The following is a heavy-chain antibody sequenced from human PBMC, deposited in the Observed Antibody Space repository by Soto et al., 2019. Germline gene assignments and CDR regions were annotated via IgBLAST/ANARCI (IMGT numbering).Heavy chain of an antibody. CDR1: GGSFSGYY. CDR3: ARLRYFDWLPLRYYFDY. Sequence: PSVTLSLTCAVYGGSFSGYYWIWIRQPPGKGLEWIGEINHSGSTNYNPSLKSRVTISVDTSKNQFSLKLSSVTAADTAVYYCARLRYFDWLPLRYYFDYWGQGTLVTVSS. J-gene: IGHJ4*02. D-gene: IGHD3-9*01. CDR2: INHSGST. V-gene: IGHV4-34*01.